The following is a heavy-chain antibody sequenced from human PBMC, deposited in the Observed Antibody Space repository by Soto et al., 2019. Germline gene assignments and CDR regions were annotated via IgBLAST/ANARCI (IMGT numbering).Heavy chain of an antibody. CDR1: GFTFSSYG. D-gene: IGHD2-15*01. J-gene: IGHJ6*02. CDR3: AQVPLHGGKGGYYYGMDV. CDR2: ISYDGSNK. Sequence: QVQLVESGGGVVQPGRSLRLSCAASGFTFSSYGMHWVRQAPGKGLEWVAVISYDGSNKYYADSVKGRFTISRDNSKNTLYLQLNSLRAEDTAVYYCAQVPLHGGKGGYYYGMDVWGQGTTVTVSS. V-gene: IGHV3-30*18.